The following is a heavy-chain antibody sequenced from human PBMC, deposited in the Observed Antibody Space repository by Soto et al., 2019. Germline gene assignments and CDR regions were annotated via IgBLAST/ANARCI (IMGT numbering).Heavy chain of an antibody. CDR2: IYHSGST. D-gene: IGHD6-19*01. Sequence: SETLSLTCAVSGGSISGSNWWSWVRQPPGKGLEWIGEIYHSGSTNYNPSLKNRVTISVDKSKNQFSLKLSSVTAADTAVYYCARAGGQQWLVRVNAFYIWGQGTMVPVS. V-gene: IGHV4-4*02. J-gene: IGHJ3*02. CDR1: GGSISGSNW. CDR3: ARAGGQQWLVRVNAFYI.